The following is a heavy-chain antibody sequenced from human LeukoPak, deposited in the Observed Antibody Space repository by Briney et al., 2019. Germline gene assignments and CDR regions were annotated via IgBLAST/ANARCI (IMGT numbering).Heavy chain of an antibody. CDR1: GFIFSSYP. V-gene: IGHV3-21*01. J-gene: IGHJ4*02. CDR3: AREVGGPSSSWIDY. Sequence: PGGSLRLSCAASGFIFSSYPMNWVRQAPGKGLEWVSTISGDSSFIQYADSVKGRFTISRDNAKNSLYLQMNSLRAEDTAVYYCAREVGGPSSSWIDYWGQGTLVTVSS. D-gene: IGHD6-13*01. CDR2: ISGDSSFI.